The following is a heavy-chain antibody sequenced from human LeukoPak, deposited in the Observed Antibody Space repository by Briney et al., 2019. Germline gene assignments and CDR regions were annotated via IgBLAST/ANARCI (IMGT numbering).Heavy chain of an antibody. CDR2: ISSSSSYM. Sequence: MTGGSLRLSCVASGFTFSTYTMNWVRQAPGKGLGWVSFISSSSSYMYYADSVKGRFTISRDNTKKSLYLQMNSLRAEDTAVYYCARDFSGYDYNFDYWGQGTLVTVSS. CDR1: GFTFSTYT. CDR3: ARDFSGYDYNFDY. D-gene: IGHD5-12*01. V-gene: IGHV3-21*01. J-gene: IGHJ4*02.